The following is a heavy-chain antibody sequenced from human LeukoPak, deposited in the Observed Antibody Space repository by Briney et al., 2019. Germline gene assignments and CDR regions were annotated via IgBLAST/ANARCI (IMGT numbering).Heavy chain of an antibody. J-gene: IGHJ4*02. Sequence: SETLSLTCAVYGGSFSGYYWSWIRQPPGKGLEWIGEINHSGSTNYNPSLKSRVTISVDTSKNKFSLKLSSVPAADTAVYYCARFARASGYWGQGTLVTVSS. D-gene: IGHD3-10*01. CDR3: ARFARASGY. V-gene: IGHV4-34*01. CDR2: INHSGST. CDR1: GGSFSGYY.